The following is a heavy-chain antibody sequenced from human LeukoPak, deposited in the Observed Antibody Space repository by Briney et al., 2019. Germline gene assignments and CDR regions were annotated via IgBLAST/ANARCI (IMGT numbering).Heavy chain of an antibody. Sequence: PGGSLRLSCAASGFILTNYAITWFRQAPGKGLEWVSTISGSGSTYYPGSVKGRFTISRDNSKNTLYLQMNDLRAEDTAIYYCAKDSRAGSPRAFDIWGQGTMVTVSS. CDR2: ISGSGST. J-gene: IGHJ3*02. CDR3: AKDSRAGSPRAFDI. CDR1: GFILTNYA. V-gene: IGHV3-23*01.